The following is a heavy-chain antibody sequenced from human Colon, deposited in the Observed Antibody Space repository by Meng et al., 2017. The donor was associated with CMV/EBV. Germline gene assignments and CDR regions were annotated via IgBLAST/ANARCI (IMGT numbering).Heavy chain of an antibody. D-gene: IGHD5-24*01. Sequence: GGSLRLSCAASGFNFNSYGMHWVRQAPGKGLQWVAFIRFDGKGQYYSDSVKGRFTISRDNAMSTLYLQMDGLRPDDTAVYYCAKREASASLDYWGQGTLVTVS. J-gene: IGHJ4*02. CDR3: AKREASASLDY. CDR1: GFNFNSYG. CDR2: IRFDGKGQ. V-gene: IGHV3-30*02.